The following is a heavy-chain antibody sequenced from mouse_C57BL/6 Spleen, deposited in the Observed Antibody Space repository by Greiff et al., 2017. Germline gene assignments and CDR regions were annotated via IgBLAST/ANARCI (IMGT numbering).Heavy chain of an antibody. CDR2: IWSGGST. Sequence: QVHVKQSGPGLVQPSQSLSITCTVSGFSLTSYGVHWVRQSPGKGLEWLGVIWSGGSTDYNAAFISRLSISKDNSKSQVFFKMNSLQADDTAIYYCASYGNYGAYAMDYWGQGTSVTVSS. CDR1: GFSLTSYG. D-gene: IGHD2-1*01. J-gene: IGHJ4*01. CDR3: ASYGNYGAYAMDY. V-gene: IGHV2-2*01.